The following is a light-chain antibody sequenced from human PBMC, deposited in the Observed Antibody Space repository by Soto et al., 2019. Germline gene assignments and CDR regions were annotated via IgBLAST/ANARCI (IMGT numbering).Light chain of an antibody. CDR1: SSDIGAYNF. Sequence: QSVLTQPRSVSGSPGQSVTISCTGTSSDIGAYNFVSWYQQHPDKAPKLMIYDVIKRPSGVPDRFSGSKSGNTASLTISGLQAEDEADYYCCSYTSSSTLYVFGTGTKVTVL. CDR2: DVI. J-gene: IGLJ1*01. V-gene: IGLV2-11*01. CDR3: CSYTSSSTLYV.